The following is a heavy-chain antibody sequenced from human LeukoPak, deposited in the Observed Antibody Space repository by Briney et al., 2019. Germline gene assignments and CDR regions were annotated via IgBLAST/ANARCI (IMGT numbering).Heavy chain of an antibody. Sequence: SETLSLTCAVSGGSISSGGYSWSWIRQPPGKGLEWVGYIYHSGSTYYNPSLKRRVTISVDRSKNQFSLKLSSVTAADTAVYYCARASLAYCGGDCYYYWYFDLWGRGTLVTVSS. CDR3: ARASLAYCGGDCYYYWYFDL. CDR1: GGSISSGGYS. J-gene: IGHJ2*01. D-gene: IGHD2-21*02. CDR2: IYHSGST. V-gene: IGHV4-30-2*01.